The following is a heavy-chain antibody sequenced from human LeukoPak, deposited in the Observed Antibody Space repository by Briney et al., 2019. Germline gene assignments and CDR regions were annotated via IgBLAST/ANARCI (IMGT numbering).Heavy chain of an antibody. Sequence: ASVKVSCKASGYTFTSYGISWVRQAPGQGLEWMGWISAYNGNTNYAQKLQGRVTMTTDTSTSTAYMELRSLRSDDTAMYYCARLTPLRGYSYPNFDYWGQGTLVTVSS. CDR1: GYTFTSYG. V-gene: IGHV1-18*01. CDR3: ARLTPLRGYSYPNFDY. CDR2: ISAYNGNT. D-gene: IGHD5-18*01. J-gene: IGHJ4*02.